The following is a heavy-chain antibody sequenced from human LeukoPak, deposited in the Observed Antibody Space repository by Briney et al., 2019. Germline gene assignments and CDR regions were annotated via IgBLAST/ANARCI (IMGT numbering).Heavy chain of an antibody. D-gene: IGHD2-21*01. CDR1: GGSNSSGGYY. CDR3: ARGLCGGDCYYIDY. V-gene: IGHV4-30-2*01. Sequence: TVSLTCTVSGGSNSSGGYYWSWIRQPPGKGLEWIGYIYHNGSTYYNPSLKSRVTISVDRSKNQFSLKLSSVTAADTAVYYCARGLCGGDCYYIDYWGQGTLVTVSS. CDR2: IYHNGST. J-gene: IGHJ4*02.